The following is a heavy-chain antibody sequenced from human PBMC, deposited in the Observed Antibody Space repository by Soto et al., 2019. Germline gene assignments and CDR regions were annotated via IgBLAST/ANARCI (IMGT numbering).Heavy chain of an antibody. Sequence: PWETLSLTCTVSGGSNIRDGYYWSWIRQHPGKGLEWIAYISYSGSSYSNPSLKSRVTISADTSKNQFSLRLTSVTAADTAVYFCARATPAGSADFWGQGTLVTVSS. V-gene: IGHV4-31*03. CDR3: ARATPAGSADF. J-gene: IGHJ4*02. CDR1: GGSNIRDGYY. D-gene: IGHD2-2*01. CDR2: ISYSGSS.